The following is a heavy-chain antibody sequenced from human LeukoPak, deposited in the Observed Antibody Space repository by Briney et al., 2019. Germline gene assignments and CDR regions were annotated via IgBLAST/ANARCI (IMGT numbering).Heavy chain of an antibody. CDR3: ACNSGRYADAFDI. CDR2: IHFSGIT. V-gene: IGHV4-59*01. D-gene: IGHD6-19*01. Sequence: SETLSLTCTVSGGSINSYHWSWIRQPPGKGLEWIGYIHFSGITNYNPSLKSRVTISVNTSKNQFSLKLSSVTAADTAVYYCACNSGRYADAFDIWGQGTMVTVSS. J-gene: IGHJ3*02. CDR1: GGSINSYH.